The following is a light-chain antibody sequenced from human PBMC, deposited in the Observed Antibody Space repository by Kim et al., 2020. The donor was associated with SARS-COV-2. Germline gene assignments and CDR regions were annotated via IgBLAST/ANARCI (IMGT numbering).Light chain of an antibody. Sequence: SSELTQDPAVSVALGQTVRITCQGDSLRSYYATWYQQKPGQAPILVIYGKNNRPSGIPDRFSGSSSGNTASLTITATQAGDEADYYCNSRDSNNNVLFGG. V-gene: IGLV3-19*01. CDR2: GKN. J-gene: IGLJ2*01. CDR1: SLRSYY. CDR3: NSRDSNNNVL.